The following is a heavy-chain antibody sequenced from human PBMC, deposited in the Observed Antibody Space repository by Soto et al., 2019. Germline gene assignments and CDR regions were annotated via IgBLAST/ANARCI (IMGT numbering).Heavy chain of an antibody. Sequence: PGGALRVSGAASVFTVSSYSMNWVRQAPGKGLEWVSYISSSSSTIYYADSVKGRFTISRDNAKNSLYLQMNSLRDEDTAVYYCARDSLRITGTPGDSYYGMDVWGQGTTVTVSS. CDR1: VFTVSSYS. CDR3: ARDSLRITGTPGDSYYGMDV. V-gene: IGHV3-48*02. D-gene: IGHD1-20*01. CDR2: ISSSSSTI. J-gene: IGHJ6*02.